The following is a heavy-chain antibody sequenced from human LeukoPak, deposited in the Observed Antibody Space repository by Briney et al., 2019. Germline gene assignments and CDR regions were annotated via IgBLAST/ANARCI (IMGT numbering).Heavy chain of an antibody. CDR2: ISAYNGNT. J-gene: IGHJ4*01. V-gene: IGHV1-18*01. D-gene: IGHD4-17*01. CDR3: ARDRVGGDLTGVSLY. Sequence: ASVKVSCKASGYPLDHFGLTWVRQAPGQGLEWMGWISAYNGNTHYAQKFRGSLTLTTETSTSTAYPELRSQKSADTAVYYCARDRVGGDLTGVSLYWGQGTLVTVSS. CDR1: GYPLDHFG.